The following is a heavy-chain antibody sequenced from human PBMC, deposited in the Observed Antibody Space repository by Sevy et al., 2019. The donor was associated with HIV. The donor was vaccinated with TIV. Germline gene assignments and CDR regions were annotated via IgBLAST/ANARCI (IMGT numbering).Heavy chain of an antibody. CDR1: GGSITSRSYY. D-gene: IGHD6-13*01. CDR2: IYYSGSN. CDR3: VRQVIAPAGRGYWFDP. Sequence: SETLSLICTVSGGSITSRSYYWGWIRQSPGKGLEWIRSIYYSGSNNQNPSLTSRVTMSVDMSKNQFSLKLSSVTAADTAVYYCVRQVIAPAGRGYWFDPWGQGTLVTVSS. V-gene: IGHV4-39*01. J-gene: IGHJ5*02.